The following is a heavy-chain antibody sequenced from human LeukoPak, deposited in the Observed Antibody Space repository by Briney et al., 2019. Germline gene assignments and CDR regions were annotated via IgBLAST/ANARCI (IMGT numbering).Heavy chain of an antibody. CDR3: ARDFVVVPAATNWFDP. CDR1: GFTFSSYS. Sequence: GGSLRLSCAASGFTFSSYSMNWVRQAPGKGLEWVSSISSSSSYIYYADSVKGRFTISRDNAKNSLYLQMNSLRAEDTAVYYCARDFVVVPAATNWFDPWGQGTLVTVPS. D-gene: IGHD2-2*01. V-gene: IGHV3-21*01. CDR2: ISSSSSYI. J-gene: IGHJ5*02.